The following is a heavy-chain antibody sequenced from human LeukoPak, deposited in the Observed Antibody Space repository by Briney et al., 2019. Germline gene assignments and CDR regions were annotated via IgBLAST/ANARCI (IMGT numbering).Heavy chain of an antibody. CDR2: INQDGSVK. Sequence: PGGSLRLSCAASGITFSTYWMSWVRQAPGKGLEWVANINQDGSVKYYVDSVKGRFTISRDNAKNSLYLQMNSLRAEDTAVYYCARGGYCSGGSCFYYFDYWGQGTLVTVAS. V-gene: IGHV3-7*04. D-gene: IGHD2-15*01. CDR1: GITFSTYW. CDR3: ARGGYCSGGSCFYYFDY. J-gene: IGHJ4*02.